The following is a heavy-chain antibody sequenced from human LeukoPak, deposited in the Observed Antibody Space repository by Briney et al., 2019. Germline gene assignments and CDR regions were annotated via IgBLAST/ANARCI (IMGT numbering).Heavy chain of an antibody. CDR1: GFTFSSYS. V-gene: IGHV3-21*01. CDR2: ISSSSSYI. Sequence: GGSLRLSCAASGFTFSSYSMNWVRQAPGKGLEWVSSISSSSSYIYYADSVKGRFTISRDNAKNSLYLQMNSLRAEETAVYYCARISTFALELLEPDYWGQGTLVTVSS. CDR3: ARISTFALELLEPDY. D-gene: IGHD1-7*01. J-gene: IGHJ4*02.